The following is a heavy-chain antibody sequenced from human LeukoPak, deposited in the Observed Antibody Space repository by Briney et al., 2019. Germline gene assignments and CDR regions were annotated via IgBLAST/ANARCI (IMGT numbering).Heavy chain of an antibody. V-gene: IGHV3-30*02. J-gene: IGHJ5*01. CDR2: IRYDGSNK. CDR1: GFTFSSYG. Sequence: GGSLRLSCAAPGFTFSSYGMHCVRQAPGKGLEWVAFIRYDGSNKYYADSVKGRFTISRDNSKTTLYLKMNSLRAEDMAVYHCAKGRGPSSTSGPDSWGQGTLVPVSS. D-gene: IGHD2-2*01. CDR3: AKGRGPSSTSGPDS.